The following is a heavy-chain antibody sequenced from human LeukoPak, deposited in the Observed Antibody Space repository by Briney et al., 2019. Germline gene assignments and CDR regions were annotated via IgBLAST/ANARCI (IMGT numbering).Heavy chain of an antibody. J-gene: IGHJ4*02. CDR3: ATRESLFLEWLPQGD. D-gene: IGHD3-3*01. V-gene: IGHV4-34*01. CDR2: NNYSGST. CDR1: GGSFSGYY. Sequence: PSETLSLTCAVYGGSFSGYYWSWIRQPPGKGLEWIGENNYSGSTNYNPSLKGRVTISVDTSKNQFSLKLSSVTAADTAVYYCATRESLFLEWLPQGDWGQGTLVTVSS.